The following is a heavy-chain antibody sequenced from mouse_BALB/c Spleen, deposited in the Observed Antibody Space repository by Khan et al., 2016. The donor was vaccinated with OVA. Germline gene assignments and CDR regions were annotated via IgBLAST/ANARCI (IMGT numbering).Heavy chain of an antibody. CDR2: ISSGGDYT. J-gene: IGHJ3*01. D-gene: IGHD4-1*01. V-gene: IGHV5-6*01. CDR3: ASHLTGSFAN. CDR1: GFTFSSYS. Sequence: EVVLVESGGDLVKSGGSLKLSCAASGFTFSSYSMSWVRQTPDKRLEWVATISSGGDYTYYPDNVKGRFTISRDNAKNTLYLQMRSLKSEDTTMYYCASHLTGSFANWGQGTLVTVSA.